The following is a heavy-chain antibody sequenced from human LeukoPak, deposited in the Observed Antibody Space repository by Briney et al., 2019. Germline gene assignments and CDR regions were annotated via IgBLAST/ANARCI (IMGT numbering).Heavy chain of an antibody. J-gene: IGHJ4*02. V-gene: IGHV2-5*02. Sequence: SGPTLVHPTQTLTLTCTFSGFSLSTSGGGGGWMRQPPEKALEWLALIYWDDDKSYSPSLKSRLTITKDTSKNRVVLTMTNMDPVDTATYYCAHRLRRDSSGYGYFDYWGQGTLVTVSS. CDR1: GFSLSTSGGG. CDR2: IYWDDDK. D-gene: IGHD5-12*01. CDR3: AHRLRRDSSGYGYFDY.